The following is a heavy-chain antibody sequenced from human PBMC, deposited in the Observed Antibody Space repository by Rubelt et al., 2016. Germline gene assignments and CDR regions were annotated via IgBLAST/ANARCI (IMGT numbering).Heavy chain of an antibody. J-gene: IGHJ5*02. Sequence: QVQLQESGPGLVKPSQTLSLTCAVSGGSISSGGYSWSWIRQPPGKGLEWIGYIYHSGSTYYNPSLKSRVTISVDRSKNQFSLKLSSVTAADTAVYYCARGGCSSTSCHPFDPWGQGTLVTVSS. D-gene: IGHD2-2*01. CDR1: GGSISSGGYS. V-gene: IGHV4-30-2*01. CDR2: IYHSGST. CDR3: ARGGCSSTSCHPFDP.